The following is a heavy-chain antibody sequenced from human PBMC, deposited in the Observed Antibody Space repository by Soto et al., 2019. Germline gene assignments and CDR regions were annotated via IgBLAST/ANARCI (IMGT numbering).Heavy chain of an antibody. J-gene: IGHJ4*02. Sequence: SETLSLTCTVSGGSISSYYWSWIRQPAGKGLEWIGRIYTSVSTNYNPYLTSRFTMSVDTSKNQFSLKLSSVTAADTAVYYCAREVDRYSSSSARVLDYWGQGSLVTVTS. CDR3: AREVDRYSSSSARVLDY. V-gene: IGHV4-4*07. CDR2: IYTSVST. CDR1: GGSISSYY. D-gene: IGHD6-6*01.